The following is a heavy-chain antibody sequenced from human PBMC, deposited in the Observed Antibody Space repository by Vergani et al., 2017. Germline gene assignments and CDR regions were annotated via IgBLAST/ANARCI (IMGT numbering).Heavy chain of an antibody. CDR1: GFTFSSYS. D-gene: IGHD5-12*01. J-gene: IGHJ4*02. Sequence: EVQLVESGGGLVKPGGSLRLSCAASGFTFSSYSMNWVRQAPGKGLEWVSFISSRSSYIYYADSVKGRFTISRDNAKNSLYLQMNSLRAEDTAVYYCARDPQYGGYEFDYWGQGTLVTVSS. CDR3: ARDPQYGGYEFDY. CDR2: ISSRSSYI. V-gene: IGHV3-21*01.